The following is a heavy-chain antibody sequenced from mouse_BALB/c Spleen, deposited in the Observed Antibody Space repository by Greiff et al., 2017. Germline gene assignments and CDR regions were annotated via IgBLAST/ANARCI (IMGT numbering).Heavy chain of an antibody. CDR2: ISSGSSTI. J-gene: IGHJ4*01. Sequence: DVKLVESGGGLVQPGGSRKLSCAASGFTFSSFGMHWVRQAPEKGLEWVAYISSGSSTIYYADTVKGRFTISRDNPKNTLFLQMTSLRSEDTAMYYCARGHYYYAMDYWGQGTSVTVSS. V-gene: IGHV5-17*02. D-gene: IGHD1-2*01. CDR3: ARGHYYYAMDY. CDR1: GFTFSSFG.